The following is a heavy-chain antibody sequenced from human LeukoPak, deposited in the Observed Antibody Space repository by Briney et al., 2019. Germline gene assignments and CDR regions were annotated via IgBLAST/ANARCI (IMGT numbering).Heavy chain of an antibody. CDR3: ALAKYCSSTSCHPLGVY. CDR1: GGTFSSYA. Sequence: SVKVSCKASGGTFSSYAISWVRQAPGQGLEWMGGIIPIFGTANYAQKFQGRVTITADKSTSTAYMELSSLRSEDTAVYYCALAKYCSSTSCHPLGVYWGQGTLVTVSS. D-gene: IGHD2-2*01. V-gene: IGHV1-69*06. J-gene: IGHJ4*02. CDR2: IIPIFGTA.